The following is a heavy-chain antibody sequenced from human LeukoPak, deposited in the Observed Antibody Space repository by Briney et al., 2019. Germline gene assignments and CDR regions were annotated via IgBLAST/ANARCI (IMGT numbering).Heavy chain of an antibody. J-gene: IGHJ5*02. Sequence: SVKVSCKASGGTFSSYAISWVRQAPGQGLEWMGGIITIFGTVNYAQKFQGRVTITTDESTSTAYMELSSLRSEDTAVYYCARDGCSSTSCYRDNWIDPWGQGTLVTVSS. D-gene: IGHD2-2*01. CDR1: GGTFSSYA. V-gene: IGHV1-69*05. CDR3: ARDGCSSTSCYRDNWIDP. CDR2: IITIFGTV.